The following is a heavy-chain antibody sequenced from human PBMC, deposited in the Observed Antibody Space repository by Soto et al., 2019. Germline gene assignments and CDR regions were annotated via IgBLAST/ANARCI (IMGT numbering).Heavy chain of an antibody. CDR2: IGSSGGNS. CDR1: GFIFSDFS. J-gene: IGHJ6*02. V-gene: IGHV3-21*01. CDR3: AREKRHNSVGGRFGMDV. Sequence: EVQLVESGGGLVKPGGSLRLSCAVSGFIFSDFSMNWVRQAPGKGLEWVASIGSSGGNSFYADSVKGRFIISRDNAKTSFDLQINSLRAEDTAVYYCAREKRHNSVGGRFGMDVWGQGTTVTVS. D-gene: IGHD1-26*01.